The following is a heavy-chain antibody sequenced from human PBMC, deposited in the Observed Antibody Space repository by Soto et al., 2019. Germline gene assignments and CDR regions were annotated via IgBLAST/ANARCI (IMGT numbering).Heavy chain of an antibody. J-gene: IGHJ4*02. Sequence: SGPTLVNPTDTRTLTCSFSGFSLSTAGVGVGWILQLPCKALEWLAIIYWDKDKRNSPSLRSRLTITKDTSDNSVALMLTNMDPADTATYFCAHRLGLFPWTSISFDYWGQGALVTVSS. CDR2: IYWDKDK. V-gene: IGHV2-5*02. D-gene: IGHD1-1*01. CDR3: AHRLGLFPWTSISFDY. CDR1: GFSLSTAGVG.